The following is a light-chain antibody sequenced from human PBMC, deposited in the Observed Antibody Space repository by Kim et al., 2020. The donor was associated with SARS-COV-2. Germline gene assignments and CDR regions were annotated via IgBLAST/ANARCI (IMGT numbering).Light chain of an antibody. J-gene: IGKJ4*01. CDR1: HTVSNY. CDR2: DAS. CDR3: QQRNNWPLT. V-gene: IGKV3-11*01. Sequence: EIVLTQSPGTLSLSPGERATLSCRASHTVSNYLAWYQQKPGQAPRLLIYDASNRAPGIPARFSGGGSGTDFTLTISSLEPEDSAVYYCQQRNNWPLTFGGGTKLEI.